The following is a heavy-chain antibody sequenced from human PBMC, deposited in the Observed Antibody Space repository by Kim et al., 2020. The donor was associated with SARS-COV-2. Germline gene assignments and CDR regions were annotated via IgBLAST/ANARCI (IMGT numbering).Heavy chain of an antibody. CDR2: ISSSSSYI. CDR1: GFTFSSYS. J-gene: IGHJ4*02. V-gene: IGHV3-21*01. D-gene: IGHD3-10*01. CDR3: AREAYYYGSGSYQNFDY. Sequence: GGSLRLSCAASGFTFSSYSMNWVRQAPGKGLEWVSSISSSSSYIYYADSVKGRFTISRDNAKNSLYLQMNSLRAEDTAVYYCAREAYYYGSGSYQNFDYWGQGTLVTVSS.